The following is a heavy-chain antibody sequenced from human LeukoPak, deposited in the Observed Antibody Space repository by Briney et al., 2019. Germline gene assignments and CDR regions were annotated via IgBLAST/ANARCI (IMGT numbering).Heavy chain of an antibody. CDR2: ISGSGGST. CDR3: AKAGAGYGYVDAFDI. V-gene: IGHV3-23*01. J-gene: IGHJ3*02. Sequence: GGSLRLSCAASGFTFSSYAMSWVRQAPGKGLEWVSAISGSGGSTYYADSVKGQFTISRDNSKNTLYLQMNSLRAEDTAVYYCAKAGAGYGYVDAFDIWGQGTMVTVSS. D-gene: IGHD5-18*01. CDR1: GFTFSSYA.